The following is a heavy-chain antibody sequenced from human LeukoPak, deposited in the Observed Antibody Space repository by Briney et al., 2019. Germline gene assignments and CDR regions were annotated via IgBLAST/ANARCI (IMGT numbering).Heavy chain of an antibody. D-gene: IGHD2-15*01. Sequence: GGSLRLSCEASGFTFNTFWMSWVRQAPGKGLEWVSAISGSGGSTYYADSVKGRFTISRDNSKNTLYLQMNSLRAEDTAVYYCARDRTRVVAAEFDYWGQGTLVTVSS. V-gene: IGHV3-23*01. CDR2: ISGSGGST. CDR3: ARDRTRVVAAEFDY. J-gene: IGHJ4*02. CDR1: GFTFNTFW.